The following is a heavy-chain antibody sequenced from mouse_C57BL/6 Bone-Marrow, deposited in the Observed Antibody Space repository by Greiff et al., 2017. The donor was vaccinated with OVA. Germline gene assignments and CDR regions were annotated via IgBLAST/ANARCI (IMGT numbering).Heavy chain of an antibody. D-gene: IGHD4-1*01. Sequence: VQLQQSGPELVKPGASVKISCKASGYAFSSSWMNWVKQRPGKGLEWIGRIYPGDGDTNYNGKFKGKATLTADKSSSTAYMQLSSLTSEDSAVYFCARANRADYWGQGTTLTVSS. CDR3: ARANRADY. V-gene: IGHV1-82*01. J-gene: IGHJ2*01. CDR2: IYPGDGDT. CDR1: GYAFSSSW.